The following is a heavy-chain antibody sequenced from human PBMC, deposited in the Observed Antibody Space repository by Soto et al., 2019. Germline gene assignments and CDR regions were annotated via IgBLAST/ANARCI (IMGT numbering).Heavy chain of an antibody. J-gene: IGHJ1*01. CDR1: GGALSSNG. D-gene: IGHD2-15*01. CDR2: ILPTLYIT. V-gene: IGHV1-69*02. CDR3: AIARIHTEYLQN. Sequence: QVQLVQSGAEAKKPGSSVKVSCKASGGALSSNGISWVRQAPGQGLEWMGRILPTLYITNYAQKFQGRVTITADESTSTAYMELSGLRSEDTAVYYCAIARIHTEYLQNWGQGTLVTVSS.